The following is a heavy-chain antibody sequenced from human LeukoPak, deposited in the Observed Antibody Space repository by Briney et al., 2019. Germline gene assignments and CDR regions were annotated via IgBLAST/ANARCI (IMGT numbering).Heavy chain of an antibody. V-gene: IGHV3-11*01. Sequence: GGSLRLSCAASGFTFSDYYMSWIRQAPGKGLEGVSYISSSGSTIYYADSVKGRFTISRDNAKNSLYLQMNSLRAEDTAVYYCARVIRPNFFFDYWGQGTLVTVSS. CDR1: GFTFSDYY. D-gene: IGHD1-1*01. CDR2: ISSSGSTI. J-gene: IGHJ4*02. CDR3: ARVIRPNFFFDY.